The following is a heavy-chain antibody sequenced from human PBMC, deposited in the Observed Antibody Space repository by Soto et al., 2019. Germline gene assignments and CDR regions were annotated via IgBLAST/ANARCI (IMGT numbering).Heavy chain of an antibody. D-gene: IGHD2-2*01. CDR3: ARQGSSTKYYTMDV. Sequence: EVQLVESGGGLVKPGGSLRLSCAASGFTFSSYSMDWVRQAPGKGLECVSSISSSSSSDYIYYADSVKGRFSISRDNAKNSLYLQMNSLRVEDTAVYYCARQGSSTKYYTMDVWGQGTTVTASS. J-gene: IGHJ6*02. CDR1: GFTFSSYS. CDR2: ISSSSSSDYI. V-gene: IGHV3-21*01.